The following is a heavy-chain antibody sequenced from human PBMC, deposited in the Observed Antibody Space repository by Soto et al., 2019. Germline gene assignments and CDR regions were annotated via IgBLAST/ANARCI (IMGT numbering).Heavy chain of an antibody. CDR2: INPNSGDT. CDR1: VFSVDTTYC. J-gene: IGHJ4*01. D-gene: IGHD2-15*01. Sequence: QVQLVQSGAEVKKPGASVKVSCKASVFSVDTTYCIHWVRRAPGQGLEWMGSINPNSGDTNYAQNFQGRVTMTRDTSISTAYMEVSSLTADDTAVYYCGSPRSGPAPDVGHWGHGTVVTVSS. V-gene: IGHV1-2*02. CDR3: GSPRSGPAPDVGH.